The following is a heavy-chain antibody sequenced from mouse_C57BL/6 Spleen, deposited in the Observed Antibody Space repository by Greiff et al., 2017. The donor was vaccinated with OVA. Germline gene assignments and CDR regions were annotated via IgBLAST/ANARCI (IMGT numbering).Heavy chain of an antibody. CDR1: GYTFTSYW. J-gene: IGHJ2*01. Sequence: QVQLQQSGAELVRPGSSVKLSCKASGYTFTSYWMPWVQQRPIQGLEWIGNIDPSDSDTHYNHKFKDKATFTVDKSSSTAYMQLSSLTSEDSAVYCCARGPPRGDFGYWGQVTTLTVSS. V-gene: IGHV1-52*01. D-gene: IGHD3-1*01. CDR3: ARGPPRGDFGY. CDR2: IDPSDSDT.